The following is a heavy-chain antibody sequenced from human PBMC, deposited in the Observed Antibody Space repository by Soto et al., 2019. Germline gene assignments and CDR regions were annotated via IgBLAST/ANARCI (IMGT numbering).Heavy chain of an antibody. Sequence: SGTLSLTCAAYGGTFSVYYWTWICQPPGTGLEWIGEINHSGSTNYNPSLKSRVTISVDTSKNQFSLKLTSVTAADTAVYYCARDKITGLFDYWGQGTLVTVSS. V-gene: IGHV4-34*01. CDR3: ARDKITGLFDY. CDR2: INHSGST. J-gene: IGHJ4*02. D-gene: IGHD2-8*02. CDR1: GGTFSVYY.